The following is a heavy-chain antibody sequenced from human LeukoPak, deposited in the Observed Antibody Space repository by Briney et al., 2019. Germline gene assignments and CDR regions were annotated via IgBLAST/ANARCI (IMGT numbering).Heavy chain of an antibody. V-gene: IGHV3-48*01. CDR3: ARSDGFDI. J-gene: IGHJ3*02. CDR1: GLIFSTYS. CDR2: ISGSGTTI. Sequence: GGSLRLSCGASGLIFSTYSMNWLRQAPGKGLEWVSYISGSGTTISYADSVKGRFTISRDNAEKSLYLQMSSLRAEDTAVYYCARSDGFDIWGQGTMVTVSS.